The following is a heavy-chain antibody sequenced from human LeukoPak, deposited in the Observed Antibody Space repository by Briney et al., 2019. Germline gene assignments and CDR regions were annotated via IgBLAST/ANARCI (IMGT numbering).Heavy chain of an antibody. CDR2: ISSSSSYI. V-gene: IGHV3-21*01. CDR3: ARGGDGDPFDH. J-gene: IGHJ4*02. Sequence: KAGGSLRLSCAASGFTFSSYSMNWVRQAPGKGLEWVSSISSSSSYIYYADSVKGRFTISRDNAKNSLYLQMNSLGAEDTAVYYCARGGDGDPFDHWGQGTLVTVSS. D-gene: IGHD4-17*01. CDR1: GFTFSSYS.